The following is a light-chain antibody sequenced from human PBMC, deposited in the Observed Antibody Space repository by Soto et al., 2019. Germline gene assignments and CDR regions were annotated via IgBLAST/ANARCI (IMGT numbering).Light chain of an antibody. V-gene: IGKV3-11*01. CDR1: QSFRGL. J-gene: IGKJ5*01. CDR3: QQRHMWPST. CDR2: DAY. Sequence: EVVLTQSPVTLSLSPGERATLSCRASQSFRGLLAWYQQKPGQAPRLLIYDAYHRATGIPPRFSGSGSGTDFTLTISSLEPEDSAVYYCQQRHMWPSTFGQGTRLEIK.